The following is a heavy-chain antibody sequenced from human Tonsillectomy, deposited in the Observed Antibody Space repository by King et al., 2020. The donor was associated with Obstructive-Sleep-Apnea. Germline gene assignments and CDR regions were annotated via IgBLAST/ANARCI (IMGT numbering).Heavy chain of an antibody. CDR1: GGSISSTNW. D-gene: IGHD2/OR15-2a*01. CDR2: IYHSGST. J-gene: IGHJ4*02. V-gene: IGHV4-4*02. Sequence: QLQESGPGLVKPSGTLSLTCAVSGGSISSTNWWSWVRQPPGKGLEWIGEIYHSGSTNYNPSLKNRVTISIDKSENHFSLKLTSMTAADTAVYYCASGNSTSPGYWGQGTLVTVSS. CDR3: ASGNSTSPGY.